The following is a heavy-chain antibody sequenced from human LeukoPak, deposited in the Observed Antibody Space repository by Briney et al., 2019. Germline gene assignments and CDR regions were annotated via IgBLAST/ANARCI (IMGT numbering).Heavy chain of an antibody. V-gene: IGHV3-23*01. CDR2: ISAHDGST. CDR1: GFTFSNYA. CDR3: AKGYCSGGSCGFDY. J-gene: IGHJ4*02. Sequence: GGSLRLSCAASGFTFSNYAMNWVRQAPGKGLQWVSAISAHDGSTYYADSVKGRFTISRDNSKNTLYLQMNSLRAEDPAVYYCAKGYCSGGSCGFDYWGQGTLVTVSS. D-gene: IGHD2-15*01.